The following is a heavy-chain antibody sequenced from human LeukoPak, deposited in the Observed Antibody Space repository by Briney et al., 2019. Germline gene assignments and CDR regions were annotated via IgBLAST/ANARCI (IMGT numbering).Heavy chain of an antibody. Sequence: ASVKVSFKASGYTFTGYYMHWVRQAPGQGREWMGWINPNSGGTNYAQKFQGWVTITRDTSISTAYMELSRLRSDDTAVYYCARDKGYCSGGSCYSLDYWGQGTLVTVSS. V-gene: IGHV1-2*04. D-gene: IGHD2-15*01. J-gene: IGHJ4*02. CDR3: ARDKGYCSGGSCYSLDY. CDR1: GYTFTGYY. CDR2: INPNSGGT.